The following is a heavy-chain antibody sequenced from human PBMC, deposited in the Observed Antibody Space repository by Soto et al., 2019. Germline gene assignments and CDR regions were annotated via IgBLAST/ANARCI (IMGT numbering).Heavy chain of an antibody. J-gene: IGHJ6*02. Sequence: PSETLSLTCTVSGGSISNYYWSWIRQPPGKGLEWIGYIYYIGSTNYNPSLKSRVTISVDTSKNQFSLKLNSVTAADTAVYYCAGERGDVYYYYGMDVWGQGTTVTVSS. CDR3: AGERGDVYYYYGMDV. D-gene: IGHD2-21*02. CDR1: GGSISNYY. V-gene: IGHV4-59*01. CDR2: IYYIGST.